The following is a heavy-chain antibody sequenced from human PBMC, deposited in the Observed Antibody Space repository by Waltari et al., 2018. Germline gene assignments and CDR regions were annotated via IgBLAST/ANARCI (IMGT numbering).Heavy chain of an antibody. D-gene: IGHD2-2*02. V-gene: IGHV3-30*04. CDR3: VRDIAIEDVWYFDL. CDR2: ISYDGKKT. Sequence: QEQLVESGGGVVQPGRSLRLSCAASGFSFNNHAMHWVRQAPCKGLEWVTIISYDGKKTYYADSVKRRFTISRDNSKNSLYLQINSLRVEDTAVYYCVRDIAIEDVWYFDLWGRGTLVTVSP. J-gene: IGHJ2*01. CDR1: GFSFNNHA.